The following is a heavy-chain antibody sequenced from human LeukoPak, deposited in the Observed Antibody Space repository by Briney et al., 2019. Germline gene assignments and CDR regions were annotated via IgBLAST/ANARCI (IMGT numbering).Heavy chain of an antibody. V-gene: IGHV4-59*12. CDR2: IYYSGST. J-gene: IGHJ3*02. CDR1: GGSISSYY. Sequence: SETLSLTCTVSGGSISSYYWSWIRQPPGKGLEWIGYIYYSGSTNYNPSLKSRVTISVDTSKNQFSLKLSSVTAADTAVYYCARGPNGQQPRAFDIWGQGTMVTVSS. D-gene: IGHD6-13*01. CDR3: ARGPNGQQPRAFDI.